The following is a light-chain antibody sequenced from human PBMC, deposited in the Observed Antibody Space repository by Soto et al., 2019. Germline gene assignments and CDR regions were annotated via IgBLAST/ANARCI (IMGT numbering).Light chain of an antibody. J-gene: IGKJ2*01. Sequence: DLQMTQSPSSLSASVGDRVTITCRASQNIFTFLTWYQHKPGKAPELLIYAASSLQSGVPSRFSGSGSGTDFALTINSLQPEDFATFYCQQSYSVPHTFGQGTKLEI. CDR1: QNIFTF. CDR2: AAS. V-gene: IGKV1-39*01. CDR3: QQSYSVPHT.